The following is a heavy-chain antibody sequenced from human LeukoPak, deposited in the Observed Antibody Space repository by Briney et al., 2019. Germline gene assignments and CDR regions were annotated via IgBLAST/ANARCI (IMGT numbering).Heavy chain of an antibody. J-gene: IGHJ4*02. V-gene: IGHV3-33*01. CDR1: GFTFSSYG. CDR3: ARDGRSGGSDYFDY. CDR2: IWYDGSNK. Sequence: GGSLILSCAASGFTFSSYGMHWVRQAPGKGLEWVAVIWYDGSNKYYADSVKGRFTISRDNSKNTLYLQMNSLRAEDTAVYYCARDGRSGGSDYFDYWGQGTLVTVSS. D-gene: IGHD2-15*01.